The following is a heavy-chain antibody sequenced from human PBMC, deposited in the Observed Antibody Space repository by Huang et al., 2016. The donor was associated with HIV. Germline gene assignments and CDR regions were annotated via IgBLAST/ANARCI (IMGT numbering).Heavy chain of an antibody. V-gene: IGHV4-61*03. CDR3: AAGLYQLWFDP. D-gene: IGHD2-2*01. Sequence: QVHLQESGPGLVKPSEILSLTCTVSGGSVSSGRYYWSWIRQPPWKGLEGIGLIYYPGRTSFNPSLKSRVTISIDTSTHRFSLNLTSVTAADTAMYYCAAGLYQLWFDPWGQGTLVTVSS. CDR2: IYYPGRT. J-gene: IGHJ5*02. CDR1: GGSVSSGRYY.